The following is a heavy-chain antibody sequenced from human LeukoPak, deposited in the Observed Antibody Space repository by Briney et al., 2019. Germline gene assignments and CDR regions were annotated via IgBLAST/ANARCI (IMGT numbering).Heavy chain of an antibody. D-gene: IGHD3-22*01. CDR1: GFTFSSYA. J-gene: IGHJ4*02. CDR2: ISYDGDDK. V-gene: IGHV3-30*04. Sequence: PGGSLRLSCAASGFTFSSYAMHWVRQAPGKGLEWVAAISYDGDDKKYAASVKGRFTISRDNSKNTLHLQMNSLSAEDTALYYCARAPGVPGSSGYSYRYFDYWGQETLVTVSS. CDR3: ARAPGVPGSSGYSYRYFDY.